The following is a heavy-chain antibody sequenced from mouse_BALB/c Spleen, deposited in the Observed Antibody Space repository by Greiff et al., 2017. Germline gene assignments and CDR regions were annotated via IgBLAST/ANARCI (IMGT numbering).Heavy chain of an antibody. D-gene: IGHD2-4*01. Sequence: EVKLMESGGGLVKPGGSLKLSCAASGFTFSSYAMSWVRQTPEKRLEWVATISSGGSYTYYPDSVKGRFTISRDNAKNTLYLQMSSLRSEDTAMYYCARQGYDYDGYYFDYWGQGTTLTVSS. CDR1: GFTFSSYA. CDR3: ARQGYDYDGYYFDY. V-gene: IGHV5-9-3*01. CDR2: ISSGGSYT. J-gene: IGHJ2*01.